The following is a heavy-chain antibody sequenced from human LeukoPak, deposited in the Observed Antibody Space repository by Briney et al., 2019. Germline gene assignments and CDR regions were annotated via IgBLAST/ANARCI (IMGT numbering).Heavy chain of an antibody. V-gene: IGHV1-18*01. J-gene: IGHJ3*02. CDR2: ISVYNGNT. CDR3: ARDPNYYDTSGYRGAFDI. CDR1: GYIFTHYG. Sequence: ASVTVSCTASGYIFTHYGLSWVRQAPGQGLEWMGRISVYNGNTNYAQKLQGRVTMTTDTSTSTIYMELRSLRSDDTAVYYCARDPNYYDTSGYRGAFDIWGQGTMVTVSS. D-gene: IGHD3-22*01.